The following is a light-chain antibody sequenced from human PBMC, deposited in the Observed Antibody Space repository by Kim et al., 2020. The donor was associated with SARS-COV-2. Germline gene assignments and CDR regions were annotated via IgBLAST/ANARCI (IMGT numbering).Light chain of an antibody. CDR3: AAWDDSLSGPV. CDR1: SSNIGSNY. CDR2: RNN. V-gene: IGLV1-47*01. Sequence: QSVLTQPPSASGTPGPRVTISCSGSSSNIGSNYVYWYQQPPGTAPKLLIYRNNQRPSGVPDRFSGSKSGTSASLAISGLRSEDEADYYCAAWDDSLSGPVFGGGTQLTV. J-gene: IGLJ2*01.